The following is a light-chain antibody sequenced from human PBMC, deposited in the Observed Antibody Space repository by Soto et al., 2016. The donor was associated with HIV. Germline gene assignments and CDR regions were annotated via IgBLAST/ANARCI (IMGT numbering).Light chain of an antibody. CDR2: NTF. Sequence: ADPVSITCRASQGISNWLAWYQQKPGTAPKVLIYNTFNLQSGVPPRFSGSGSGTEFTLTISSLQPEDFATYYCQQGSTFPLTFGGGTKVEIK. V-gene: IGKV1-12*01. CDR1: QGISNW. J-gene: IGKJ4*01. CDR3: QQGSTFPLT.